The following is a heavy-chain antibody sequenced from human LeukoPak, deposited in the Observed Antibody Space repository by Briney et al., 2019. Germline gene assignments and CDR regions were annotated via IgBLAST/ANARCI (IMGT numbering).Heavy chain of an antibody. D-gene: IGHD1-14*01. CDR3: AKRGFTGGDYFYMDV. V-gene: IGHV3-30*02. Sequence: PGGSLRLSCAASGFTFSSYGMHWVRQAPGKGLEWVAFIRYDGSNKYYADSVKGRFTISRDNSKNTLYLQMNSLRAEDTAVYYCAKRGFTGGDYFYMDVWGKGTTVTISS. CDR2: IRYDGSNK. J-gene: IGHJ6*03. CDR1: GFTFSSYG.